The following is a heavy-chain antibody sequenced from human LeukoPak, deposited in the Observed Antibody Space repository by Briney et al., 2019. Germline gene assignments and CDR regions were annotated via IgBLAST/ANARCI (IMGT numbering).Heavy chain of an antibody. D-gene: IGHD2-15*01. CDR3: ARAGDCSGGSCVSNWFDP. CDR1: GGSISSSSYY. CDR2: IYYSGST. V-gene: IGHV4-39*07. Sequence: PSETLSLTCTVSGGSISSSSYYWGWIRQPPGKGLEWIGSIYYSGSTYYNPSLKSRVTISVDTSKNQFSLKLSSVTAADTAVYYCARAGDCSGGSCVSNWFDPWGQGTLVTVSS. J-gene: IGHJ5*02.